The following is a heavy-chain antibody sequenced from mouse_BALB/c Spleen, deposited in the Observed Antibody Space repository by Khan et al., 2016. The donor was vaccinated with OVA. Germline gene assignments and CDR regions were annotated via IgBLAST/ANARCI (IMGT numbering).Heavy chain of an antibody. Sequence: EVQLQQSGAELVKPGASVKLSCTASGFNIQDTYIHWVNQRPEQGLEWIGRIDPANDNSKYDTKFQGKATITADTSSNTAYLHRSSLTSEDTAVYYSATLWGHPFHYWGQGTLVTLSA. CDR1: GFNIQDTY. J-gene: IGHJ3*01. CDR2: IDPANDNS. CDR3: ATLWGHPFHY. V-gene: IGHV14-3*02. D-gene: IGHD6-1*01.